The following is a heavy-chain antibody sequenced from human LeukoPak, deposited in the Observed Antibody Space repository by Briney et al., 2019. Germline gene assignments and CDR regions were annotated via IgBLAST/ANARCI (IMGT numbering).Heavy chain of an antibody. CDR3: ARGAFTAGRDVLRYFDWLSDAYYFDY. CDR1: GFTFSSYS. D-gene: IGHD3-9*01. J-gene: IGHJ4*02. CDR2: ISSSSSYI. V-gene: IGHV3-21*01. Sequence: GGSLRLSCAASGFTFSSYSMNWVRQAPGKGLEWVSSISSSSSYIYYADSVKGRFTISRDNAKNSLYLQMNSLRAEDTAVYYCARGAFTAGRDVLRYFDWLSDAYYFDYWGQGTLVTVSS.